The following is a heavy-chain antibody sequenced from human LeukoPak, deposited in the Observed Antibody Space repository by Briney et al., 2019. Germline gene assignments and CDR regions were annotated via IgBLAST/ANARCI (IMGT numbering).Heavy chain of an antibody. CDR1: GFTFSSYA. CDR2: ISGSGGST. V-gene: IGHV3-23*01. Sequence: PGGSLRLSCAASGFTFSSYAMSWVRQAPGKGLEWVSAISGSGGSTYYADSVKGRFTISRDNSKNTLYLQMNSLRAEDTAVYYCAKVDDDFWSGYYHFDYWGQGTLVTVSS. J-gene: IGHJ4*02. D-gene: IGHD3-3*01. CDR3: AKVDDDFWSGYYHFDY.